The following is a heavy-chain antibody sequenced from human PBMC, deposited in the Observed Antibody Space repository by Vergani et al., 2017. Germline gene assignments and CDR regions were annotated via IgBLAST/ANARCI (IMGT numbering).Heavy chain of an antibody. CDR1: GFTFSSYS. Sequence: EVQLVESGGGLVKPGGSLRLSCAASGFTFSSYSMNWVRQAPGKGLEWVSAISGSGGSTYYADSVKGRFTISRDNSKNTLYLQMNSLRAEDTAVYYCAKDRGYSSGWQPYWGQGTLVTVSS. D-gene: IGHD6-19*01. CDR2: ISGSGGST. V-gene: IGHV3-23*04. CDR3: AKDRGYSSGWQPY. J-gene: IGHJ4*02.